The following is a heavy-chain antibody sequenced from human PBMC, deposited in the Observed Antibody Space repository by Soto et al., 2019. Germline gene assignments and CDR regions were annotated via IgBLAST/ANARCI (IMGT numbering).Heavy chain of an antibody. CDR2: IISSSSYI. V-gene: IGHV3-21*01. D-gene: IGHD3-22*01. CDR3: ARDSEYYYDSSGYYVPIIPYYYGMDV. CDR1: GFTFSSYI. Sequence: GGSLRLSCTASGFTFSSYIMNLVRQAPGKGLEWVSSIISSSSYIYYADSVKGRFTISRDNAKNSLYLQMNSLRAEDTAVYYCARDSEYYYDSSGYYVPIIPYYYGMDVWGQGTTVTVSS. J-gene: IGHJ6*02.